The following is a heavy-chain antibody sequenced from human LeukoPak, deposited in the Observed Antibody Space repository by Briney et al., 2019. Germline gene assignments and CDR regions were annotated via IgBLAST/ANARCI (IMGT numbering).Heavy chain of an antibody. J-gene: IGHJ4*02. CDR2: ISYDGSNK. V-gene: IGHV3-30-3*01. CDR1: GFTFSSYA. Sequence: GGSLRLSCAASGFTFSSYAVHWVRQTPGKGLEWVAVISYDGSNKYYADSVKGRFTISRDNSKNTLYLQMNSLRAEDTAIYYCAKGSSTSRPYYFDNWGQGTLVTVSS. D-gene: IGHD2-2*01. CDR3: AKGSSTSRPYYFDN.